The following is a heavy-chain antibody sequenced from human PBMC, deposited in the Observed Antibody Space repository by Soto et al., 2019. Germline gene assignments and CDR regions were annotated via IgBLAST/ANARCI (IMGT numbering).Heavy chain of an antibody. V-gene: IGHV3-30*18. CDR2: ISYDGSNK. J-gene: IGHJ6*02. CDR1: GFTFSSYG. CDR3: AKAAILHYYYHGMDV. Sequence: QVQLVESGGGVVQPGRSLRLSCAASGFTFSSYGMHWVRQAPGKGLEWVAVISYDGSNKYYADSVKGRFTISRDNSKNTLYLQMNSLRAEDTAVYYCAKAAILHYYYHGMDVWGQGTTVTVSS.